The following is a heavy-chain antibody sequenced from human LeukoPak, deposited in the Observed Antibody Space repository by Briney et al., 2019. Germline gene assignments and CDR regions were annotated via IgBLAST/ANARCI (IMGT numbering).Heavy chain of an antibody. V-gene: IGHV4-39*01. J-gene: IGHJ4*02. D-gene: IGHD1-26*01. CDR2: IYYGGST. Sequence: SETLSLTCTVSGGSISSSSYYWGWIRQPPGKGLEWIGSIYYGGSTYYNPSLKSRVTISVDTSKNQFSLKLSSVTAADTAVYYCARYASGSYFDYWGQGTLVTVSS. CDR3: ARYASGSYFDY. CDR1: GGSISSSSYY.